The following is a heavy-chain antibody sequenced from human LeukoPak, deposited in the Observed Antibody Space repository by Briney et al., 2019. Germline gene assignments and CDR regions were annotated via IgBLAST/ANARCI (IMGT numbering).Heavy chain of an antibody. CDR2: ISGSGGST. CDR1: GFTFSSYA. D-gene: IGHD3-9*01. V-gene: IGHV3-23*01. CDR3: AKVLYYDILTGYSPVGY. Sequence: PGGSLRLSCAASGFTFSSYAMSWVRQAPGKGLEWVSAISGSGGSTYYADSVKGRFTTSRDNSKNTLYLQMNSLRAEDTAVYYCAKVLYYDILTGYSPVGYWGQGTLVTVSS. J-gene: IGHJ4*02.